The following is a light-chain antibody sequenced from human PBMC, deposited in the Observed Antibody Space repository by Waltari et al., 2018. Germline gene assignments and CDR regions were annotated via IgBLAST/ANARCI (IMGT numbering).Light chain of an antibody. CDR3: QSYDSSLSAHVV. CDR1: RSNIGAGYA. V-gene: IGLV1-40*01. Sequence: QSVLTQPPSVSGAPGQRVTLSCTGSRSNIGAGYAVHWYQQLPGTAPKLLIFDNNNRPSGFPDRFSGSKSGTSASLAITGLQAEDEADYYCQSYDSSLSAHVVFGGGTKLTVL. CDR2: DNN. J-gene: IGLJ2*01.